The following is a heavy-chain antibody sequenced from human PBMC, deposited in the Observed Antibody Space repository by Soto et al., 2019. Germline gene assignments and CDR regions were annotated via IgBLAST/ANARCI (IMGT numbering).Heavy chain of an antibody. D-gene: IGHD2-15*01. J-gene: IGHJ2*01. CDR2: MYNSEDT. V-gene: IGHV4-59*08. Sequence: QVQLQESGPGLVRPSETLSLTCTVSAASISSYYWTWIRQPPGKGLEWIGHMYNSEDTKYNPSLKSRVTMSVDPSKNQFSLKLRSVTAADTAIYYCVRHATDRHGNAEDWYFDLWGRGTLVTVSS. CDR3: VRHATDRHGNAEDWYFDL. CDR1: AASISSYY.